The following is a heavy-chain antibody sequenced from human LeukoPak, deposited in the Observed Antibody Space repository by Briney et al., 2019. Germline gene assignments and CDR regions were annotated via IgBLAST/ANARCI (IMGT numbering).Heavy chain of an antibody. D-gene: IGHD2-21*02. CDR3: AGDQRLYCGGDCYQFDY. CDR2: ISYDGSNK. Sequence: GGSLRLSCAASGFTFSSYAMHWVRQAPGKGLEWVAAISYDGSNKYYADSVKGRFTISRDNSKNTLYLQMNSLRAEDTAVYYCAGDQRLYCGGDCYQFDYWGQGTLVTVSS. J-gene: IGHJ4*02. CDR1: GFTFSSYA. V-gene: IGHV3-30-3*01.